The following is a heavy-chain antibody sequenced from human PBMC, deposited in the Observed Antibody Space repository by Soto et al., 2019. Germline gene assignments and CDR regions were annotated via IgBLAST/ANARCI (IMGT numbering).Heavy chain of an antibody. D-gene: IGHD6-19*01. J-gene: IGHJ6*02. CDR1: GFTFSDYY. Sequence: QVQLVESGGGLVKPGGSLRLSCAASGFTFSDYYMSWIRQAPGKGLEWVSYITSGSTIYYADSVKGRFTISRDNAKNSLYLQTHSLRAEATAVYYCARAPYSSGWYDCYSGMDVWGQGTTVTVSS. CDR2: ITSGSTI. V-gene: IGHV3-11*01. CDR3: ARAPYSSGWYDCYSGMDV.